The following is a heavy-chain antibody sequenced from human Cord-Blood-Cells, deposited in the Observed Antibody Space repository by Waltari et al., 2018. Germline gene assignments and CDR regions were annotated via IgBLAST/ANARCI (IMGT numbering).Heavy chain of an antibody. J-gene: IGHJ4*02. Sequence: VRQAPGKGLEWVAVIWYDGSNKYYADSVKGRFTISRDNSKNTLYLQMNSLRAEDTAVYYCARGLDDCSSTSCYIDYWVQGTLVTVSS. CDR2: IWYDGSNK. CDR3: ARGLDDCSSTSCYIDY. V-gene: IGHV3-33*01. D-gene: IGHD2-2*02.